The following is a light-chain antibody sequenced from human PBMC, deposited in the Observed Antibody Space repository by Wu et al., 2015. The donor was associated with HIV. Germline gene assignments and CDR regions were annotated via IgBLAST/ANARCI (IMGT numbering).Light chain of an antibody. CDR2: NAS. CDR1: QSVRNR. CDR3: QQRGDRPPT. V-gene: IGKV3-11*01. Sequence: EIVLTQTPGTLSLSPGDRATLSCRASQSVRNRLAWYQQRPGQPPRLLIFNASLRATGIPDRFSGGGSGTDFILTVSSLEPEDSAVYYCQQRGDRPPTFGQGTRLEIK. J-gene: IGKJ5*01.